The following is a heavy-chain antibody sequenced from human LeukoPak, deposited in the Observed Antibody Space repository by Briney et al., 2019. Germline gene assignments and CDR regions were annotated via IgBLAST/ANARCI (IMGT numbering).Heavy chain of an antibody. J-gene: IGHJ4*02. V-gene: IGHV3-23*01. CDR1: GFTFSSYA. Sequence: PGGSLRLSCAASGFTFSSYAMSWVRRAPGKGLEWVSTISDSGSIAYYADSVKGRFTISRDNSRNTLYLQMNSLRADDTAVYYCARAGNYYGDYDFWGQGTLVTVSS. CDR2: ISDSGSIA. CDR3: ARAGNYYGDYDF. D-gene: IGHD4-17*01.